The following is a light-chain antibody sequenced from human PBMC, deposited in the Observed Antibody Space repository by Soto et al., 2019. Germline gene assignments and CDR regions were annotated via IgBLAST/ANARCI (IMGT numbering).Light chain of an antibody. CDR2: AAS. J-gene: IGKJ4*01. CDR1: QGIRNY. CDR3: QKYDSAPLT. Sequence: DIQMTQSPSSLSASVGDRVTITCRASQGIRNYLAWYQQKPGRVPKLLIDAASTLQSGVPSRFSGSGSGTDFTLTISSLQPEDGATYYCQKYDSAPLTFGGGTKVELK. V-gene: IGKV1-27*01.